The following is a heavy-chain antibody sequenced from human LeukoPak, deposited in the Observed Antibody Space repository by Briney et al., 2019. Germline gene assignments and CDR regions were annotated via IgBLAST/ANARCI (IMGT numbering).Heavy chain of an antibody. V-gene: IGHV3-48*01. J-gene: IGHJ4*02. D-gene: IGHD3-16*01. CDR3: ARGRFTFGGVFDY. Sequence: GGSLRLSCAASGFTFSSYSMNWVRQAPGKGLEWVSYISSSSSTIYYADSVKGRFTISRDNAKNSLYLQMNSLRAEDTAVYYCARGRFTFGGVFDYWGQGTLATVSS. CDR2: ISSSSSTI. CDR1: GFTFSSYS.